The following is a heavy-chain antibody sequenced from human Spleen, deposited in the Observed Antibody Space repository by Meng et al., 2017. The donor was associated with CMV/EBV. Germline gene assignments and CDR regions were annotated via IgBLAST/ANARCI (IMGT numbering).Heavy chain of an antibody. V-gene: IGHV3-23*01. CDR1: GFDFNAFA. CDR2: IGATDDSI. J-gene: IGHJ4*02. D-gene: IGHD3-10*01. Sequence: GGSLRLSCVASGFDFNAFAMNWVRQTPQRGLEWVSVIGATDDSIYYADSVKGRFTISRDNSKNTLYLQMNSLRAEDTAVYYCAKDPLQDGSGSTPPYWGQGTLVTVSS. CDR3: AKDPLQDGSGSTPPY.